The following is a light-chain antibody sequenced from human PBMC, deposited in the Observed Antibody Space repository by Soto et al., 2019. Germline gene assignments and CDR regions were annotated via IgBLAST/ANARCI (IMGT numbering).Light chain of an antibody. V-gene: IGKV3-11*01. CDR1: QSVSSY. J-gene: IGKJ4*01. Sequence: EIVLTQSPATLSLSPGEIATLSCRASQSVSSYLAWYQQKPGQAPRLLIYDASNRATGIPARFSASGSGTDFTITISSLEAEDFAVYYCQERSNWPPLTFGGGTEMEIK. CDR2: DAS. CDR3: QERSNWPPLT.